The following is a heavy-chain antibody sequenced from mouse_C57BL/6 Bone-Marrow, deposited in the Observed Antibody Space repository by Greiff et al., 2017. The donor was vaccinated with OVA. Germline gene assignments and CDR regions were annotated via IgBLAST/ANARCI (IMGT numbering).Heavy chain of an antibody. D-gene: IGHD1-1*01. CDR2: IDPNSGGT. CDR1: GYTFTSYW. J-gene: IGHJ2*01. V-gene: IGHV1-72*01. CDR3: ARLNTTVVEYYFDY. Sequence: QVQLPQPGAELVKPGASVKLSCKASGYTFTSYWMHWVKQRPGRGLEWIGRIDPNSGGTKYNEKFRSKATLTVDKLSSTAYMQLSSLTSEYSAVDYCARLNTTVVEYYFDYWGQGTTLTVSS.